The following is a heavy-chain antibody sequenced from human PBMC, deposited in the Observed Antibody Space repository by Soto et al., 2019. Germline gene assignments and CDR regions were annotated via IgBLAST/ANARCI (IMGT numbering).Heavy chain of an antibody. V-gene: IGHV1-18*01. J-gene: IGHJ4*02. CDR2: ISAYNGNT. CDR1: GYTFTSYG. D-gene: IGHD5-18*01. CDR3: ARDVGWIQLWLQRGAFDY. Sequence: QVQLVQSGAEVKKPGASVKVSCKASGYTFTSYGISWVRQAPGQGLEWMGWISAYNGNTNYAQKLQGRVTMTTDTATSTAYMELRSLRSDDTAVYYCARDVGWIQLWLQRGAFDYWGQGTLVTVSS.